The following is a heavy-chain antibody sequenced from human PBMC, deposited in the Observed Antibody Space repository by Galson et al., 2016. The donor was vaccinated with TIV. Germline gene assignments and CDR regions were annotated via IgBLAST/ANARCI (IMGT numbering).Heavy chain of an antibody. CDR1: GGTFRTYT. V-gene: IGHV1-69*02. Sequence: VKVSCKASGGTFRTYTINWVRQAPGQGLQWLGRIIPVLGMTNYAQRLQGRVTTTADRSTSTADMELSSLRSDDTAVYYCARGDTGRHYEAYFDSWDQGTVVTVAS. J-gene: IGHJ4*02. CDR2: IIPVLGMT. D-gene: IGHD3-3*01. CDR3: ARGDTGRHYEAYFDS.